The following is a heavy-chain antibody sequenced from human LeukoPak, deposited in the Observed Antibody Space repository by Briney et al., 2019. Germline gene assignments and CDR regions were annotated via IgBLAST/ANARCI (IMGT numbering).Heavy chain of an antibody. Sequence: GGSLRLSCAASGPSFSDYYMSWIRQAAGKGLEWVPSISRGGNTIYYADSVKGRFTISRDNAKNFLYLQMDSLRAEDTAMYYCAGKSGVSGFFDSWGQGTLVTVSS. CDR3: AGKSGVSGFFDS. CDR2: ISRGGNTI. CDR1: GPSFSDYY. V-gene: IGHV3-11*01. J-gene: IGHJ4*02. D-gene: IGHD5/OR15-5a*01.